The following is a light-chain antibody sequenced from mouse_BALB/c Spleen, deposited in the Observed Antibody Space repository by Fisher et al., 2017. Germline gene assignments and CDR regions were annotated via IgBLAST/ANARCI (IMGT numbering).Light chain of an antibody. J-gene: IGKJ1*01. CDR3: QQYSGYPLT. CDR1: SSISSNY. Sequence: DIVLTQTPTTMAASPGEKITITCSASSSISSNYLHWYQQKPGSSPKLWIYSTSNLASGVPARFSGSGSGTSYSLTISSVEAEDAATYYCQQYSGYPLTFGGGTKLEIK. CDR2: STS. V-gene: IGKV4-57-1*01.